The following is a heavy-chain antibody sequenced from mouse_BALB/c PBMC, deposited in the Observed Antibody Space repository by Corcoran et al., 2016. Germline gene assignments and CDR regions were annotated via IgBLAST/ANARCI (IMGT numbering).Heavy chain of an antibody. V-gene: IGHV3-6*02. Sequence: DVQLQESGPGLVKPSQSLSLTCSVTGYSITSGYYWNWIRQFPGNKLEWMGYISYDGSNNYNPSLKNRISITRDTSKNQFFLKLNSVTTEDTATYDCARSTMITTPFAYWGQGTLVTVSA. CDR2: ISYDGSN. CDR1: GYSITSGYY. D-gene: IGHD2-4*01. J-gene: IGHJ3*01. CDR3: ARSTMITTPFAY.